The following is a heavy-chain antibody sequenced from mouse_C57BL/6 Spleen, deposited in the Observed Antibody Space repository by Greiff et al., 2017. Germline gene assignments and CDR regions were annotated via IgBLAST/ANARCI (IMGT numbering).Heavy chain of an antibody. V-gene: IGHV1-52*01. CDR1: GYTFTSYW. D-gene: IGHD4-1*01. CDR3: ARRNWDGDFDY. CDR2: IDPSDSET. J-gene: IGHJ2*01. Sequence: QVQLQQSGAELVRPGSSVKLSCKASGYTFTSYWMHWVKQRPIQGLEWIGNIDPSDSETHYNQKFKDKATLTVDKSSSTAYMQHSSLTSEDSAVYYCARRNWDGDFDYWGQGTTLTVSS.